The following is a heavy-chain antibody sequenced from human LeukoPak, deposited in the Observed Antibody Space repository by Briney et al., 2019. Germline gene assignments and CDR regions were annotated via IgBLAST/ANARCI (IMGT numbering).Heavy chain of an antibody. J-gene: IGHJ4*02. CDR3: ATPAFLEWLLPFDY. Sequence: GASVKVSCKVSGYTLTELSMHWVRQAPGSGLEWVGGFDPEDGETIYAQKFQGRVTMTEDTSTDTAYMELSSLRSEDTAVYYCATPAFLEWLLPFDYWGQGTLVTVSS. V-gene: IGHV1-24*01. CDR2: FDPEDGET. CDR1: GYTLTELS. D-gene: IGHD3-3*02.